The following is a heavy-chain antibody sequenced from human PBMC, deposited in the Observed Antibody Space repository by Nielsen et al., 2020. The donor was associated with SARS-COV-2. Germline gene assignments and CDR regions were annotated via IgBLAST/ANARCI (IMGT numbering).Heavy chain of an antibody. CDR2: IYWDDDK. Sequence: SGPTLVKPTQTLTLTCSFSGFSLRDSGVGVGWIRQPPGKAMEWLARIYWDDDKRYNPSLNNRLTLTKDTSKNQVVLTVTDVDPVDTARYYCAHTVGFAIVANIWGDNAFDSWGQGTMVTVSS. D-gene: IGHD5-12*01. V-gene: IGHV2-5*02. CDR3: AHTVGFAIVANIWGDNAFDS. CDR1: GFSLRDSGVG. J-gene: IGHJ3*02.